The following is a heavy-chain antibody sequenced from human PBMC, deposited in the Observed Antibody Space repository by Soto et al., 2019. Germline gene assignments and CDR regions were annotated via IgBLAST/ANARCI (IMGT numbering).Heavy chain of an antibody. CDR3: ARSSGCRQVGVYNYGLDV. D-gene: IGHD2-8*01. Sequence: QVQLVESEGCWVKPGESLKITCIGSGFFLSNNWMTWIRQAPGKGLEWVSYISASGDYTIYADSLKGRFTISRDNARNSLWLQINSLTAEDTAVYYCARSSGCRQVGVYNYGLDVWGQGTTVIVSS. V-gene: IGHV3-11*06. CDR1: GFFLSNNW. J-gene: IGHJ6*02. CDR2: ISASGDYT.